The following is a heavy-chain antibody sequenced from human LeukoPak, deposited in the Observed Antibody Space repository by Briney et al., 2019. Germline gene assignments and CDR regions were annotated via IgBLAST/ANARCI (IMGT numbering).Heavy chain of an antibody. D-gene: IGHD2-8*02. CDR3: AGHHPRNTVDF. V-gene: IGHV4-59*08. J-gene: IGHJ4*02. CDR2: ISDIGSI. CDR1: GGSMSSYY. Sequence: SETLSLTCTVSGGSMSSYYWSWIRQPSGKGLEWIAYISDIGSINYNPSLKSRVTISLDTSKNQFSLKLGSVTAADTAVYYCAGHHPRNTVDFWGQGTLVTVSS.